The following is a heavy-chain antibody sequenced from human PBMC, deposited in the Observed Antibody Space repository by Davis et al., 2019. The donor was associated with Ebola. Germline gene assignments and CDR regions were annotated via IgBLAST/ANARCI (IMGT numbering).Heavy chain of an antibody. J-gene: IGHJ5*02. CDR3: ARDSREVRGKVGATSSAWFDP. CDR2: INPSGGST. CDR1: GYTFTSYD. V-gene: IGHV1-46*01. D-gene: IGHD1-26*01. Sequence: ASVKVSCKASGYTFTSYDINWVRQATGQGLEWMGIINPSGGSTSYAQKFQGRVTMTTDTSTSTAYMELRSLRSDDTAVYYCARDSREVRGKVGATSSAWFDPWGQGTLVTVSS.